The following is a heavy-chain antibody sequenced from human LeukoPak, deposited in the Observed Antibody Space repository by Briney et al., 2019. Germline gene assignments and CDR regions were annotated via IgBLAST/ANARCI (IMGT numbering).Heavy chain of an antibody. CDR1: GGSISSSSYY. Sequence: SETLSLTCTVSGGSISSSSYYWGWIRQPPGKGLEWLGSIYYSGSTYYHPSLKSRVTISVDTSNNQFSLKLSSVTAADTAVYYCARRELYSSPSTFDYWGQGTLDTVSS. CDR2: IYYSGST. D-gene: IGHD1-26*01. J-gene: IGHJ4*02. V-gene: IGHV4-39*01. CDR3: ARRELYSSPSTFDY.